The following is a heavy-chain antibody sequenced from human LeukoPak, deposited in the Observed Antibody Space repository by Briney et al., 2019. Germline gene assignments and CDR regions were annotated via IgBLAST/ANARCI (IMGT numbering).Heavy chain of an antibody. V-gene: IGHV4-59*08. J-gene: IGHJ4*02. CDR1: GGSISSYY. Sequence: SETLSLTCTVSGGSISSYYWSWIRQPPGKGLEWIGYIYYSGSTNYNPSLKSRVTISVDTSKNQFSLKLSSVTAADTAVYYCARECGGDCYQVDYWGQGTLVTVSS. CDR2: IYYSGST. CDR3: ARECGGDCYQVDY. D-gene: IGHD2-21*02.